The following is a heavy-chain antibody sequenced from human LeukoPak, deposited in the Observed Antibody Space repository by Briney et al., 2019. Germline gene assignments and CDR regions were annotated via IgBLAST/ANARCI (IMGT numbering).Heavy chain of an antibody. CDR3: ARVDSSSWYWGSGFYSWFDP. V-gene: IGHV4-39*07. Sequence: SETLSLNCTVYGGSISSSIYYWGWIRQPPGKGLEWIGSIYYSGSTYYNPSLKSRVTLSVDTSKNQFSLKLSSVTAADTAVYYCARVDSSSWYWGSGFYSWFDPWGQGTLVTVSS. J-gene: IGHJ5*02. D-gene: IGHD6-13*01. CDR1: GGSISSSIYY. CDR2: IYYSGST.